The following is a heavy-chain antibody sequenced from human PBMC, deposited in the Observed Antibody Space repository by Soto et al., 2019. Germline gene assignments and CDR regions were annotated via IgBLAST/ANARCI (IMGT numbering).Heavy chain of an antibody. Sequence: SVKVSCKASGGTFSSYAISWVRQAPGQGLEWMGGIIPIFGTANYAQKFQGRVTITADESTSTAYMELSSLRSEDTAVYYCAGRRIAADWFDPWGQGTLVTVS. CDR1: GGTFSSYA. J-gene: IGHJ5*02. V-gene: IGHV1-69*13. CDR3: AGRRIAADWFDP. D-gene: IGHD6-13*01. CDR2: IIPIFGTA.